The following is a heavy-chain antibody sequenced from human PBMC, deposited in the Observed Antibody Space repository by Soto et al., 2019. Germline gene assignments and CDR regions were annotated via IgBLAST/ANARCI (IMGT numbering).Heavy chain of an antibody. V-gene: IGHV3-11*01. CDR3: ARDRDGYCSSTSCRSKTFDY. J-gene: IGHJ4*02. Sequence: QVQLVESGGGLVKPGGSLRLSCAASGFTFSDYYMSWIRQAPGKGLEWVSYISSSGSTIYYADSVKGRFTISRDNAKNSLYLQMNSLRDEDTAVYYCARDRDGYCSSTSCRSKTFDYWGQGTLVTVSS. CDR1: GFTFSDYY. CDR2: ISSSGSTI. D-gene: IGHD2-2*03.